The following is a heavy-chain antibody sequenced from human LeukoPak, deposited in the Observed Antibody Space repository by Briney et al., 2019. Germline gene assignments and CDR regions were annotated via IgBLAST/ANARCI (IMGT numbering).Heavy chain of an antibody. V-gene: IGHV1-18*01. CDR2: ISAYNGNT. CDR1: GYTFTSYG. Sequence: ASVKVSCKASGYTFTSYGISWVRQAPGQGLEWMGWISAYNGNTNYAQKLQGRVTMTTDTSTSTAYMELRSLRSDDTAVYYCARDRRQGDIVLMVYAILSVCHMDVWGQGTTVTVSS. CDR3: ARDRRQGDIVLMVYAILSVCHMDV. D-gene: IGHD2-8*01. J-gene: IGHJ6*02.